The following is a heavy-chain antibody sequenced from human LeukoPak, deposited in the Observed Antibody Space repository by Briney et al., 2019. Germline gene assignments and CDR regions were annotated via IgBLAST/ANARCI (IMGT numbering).Heavy chain of an antibody. V-gene: IGHV4-34*01. Sequence: SETLSLTCAVYGGSFSGYHWSWIRQPPGKGLEWIGEINHSGSTNYNPSLKSRVTISVDTSRNQFSLKLNSVTAADTAVYYCARGRRHYDFWSGYYPHFDYWGQGTLVTVSS. CDR3: ARGRRHYDFWSGYYPHFDY. CDR1: GGSFSGYH. D-gene: IGHD3-3*01. CDR2: INHSGST. J-gene: IGHJ4*02.